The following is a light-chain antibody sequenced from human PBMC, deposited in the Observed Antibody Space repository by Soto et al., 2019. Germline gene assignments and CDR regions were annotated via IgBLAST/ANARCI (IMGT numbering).Light chain of an antibody. CDR2: WAS. CDR3: QQYYDLPLT. Sequence: DFVMTQSPDSLSVSLGERATINCKSSQSVFYDSNKKNYFAWYQQKPGQPPKLLFYWASTRASGIPARFSASGSGTDFTLTISSLQAEDVAVYYCQQYYDLPLTFGGGTKVDIK. V-gene: IGKV4-1*01. CDR1: QSVFYDSNKKNY. J-gene: IGKJ4*01.